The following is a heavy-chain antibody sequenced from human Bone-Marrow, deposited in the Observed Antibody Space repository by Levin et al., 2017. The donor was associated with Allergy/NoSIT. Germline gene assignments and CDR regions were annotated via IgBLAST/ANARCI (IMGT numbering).Heavy chain of an antibody. CDR1: DSSISDYY. V-gene: IGHV4-4*07. CDR2: IYSTGST. CDR3: ARAPLAGGFDY. Sequence: PSETLSLTCNVSDSSISDYYWSWIRQPAGKPLEWIGRIYSTGSTNYNPSLKSRVTMSVDASPSQFSLKLSSVTAADTAVYFCARAPLAGGFDYWGQGTLVTVSS. D-gene: IGHD4-23*01. J-gene: IGHJ4*02.